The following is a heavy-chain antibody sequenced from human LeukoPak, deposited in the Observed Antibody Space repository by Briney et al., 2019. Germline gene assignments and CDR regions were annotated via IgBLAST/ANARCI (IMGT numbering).Heavy chain of an antibody. J-gene: IGHJ4*02. V-gene: IGHV1-2*02. CDR3: AIHPSLRYFDWLTD. CDR1: GYTFTDYY. CDR2: INPNSGGT. D-gene: IGHD3-9*01. Sequence: ASVKVSCKASGYTFTDYYMHWVRQAPGQGLEWMGWINPNSGGTNYAQKFQGRVTMTRDTSISTAYMELSRLRSDDTAVYYCAIHPSLRYFDWLTDWGQGTLVTVSS.